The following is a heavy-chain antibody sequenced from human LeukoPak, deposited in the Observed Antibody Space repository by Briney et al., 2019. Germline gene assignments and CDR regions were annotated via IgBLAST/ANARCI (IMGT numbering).Heavy chain of an antibody. D-gene: IGHD3-10*01. V-gene: IGHV1-18*01. CDR1: GYTFTSYG. CDR2: ISAYNGNT. J-gene: IGHJ3*02. CDR3: ARDQWDGSGSYRALDI. Sequence: ASVKVSCKASGYTFTSYGISWVRQAPGQGLEWMGWISAYNGNTNYAQKLQGRVTMTTDTSTSTAYMELRSLRSDDTAVYYCARDQWDGSGSYRALDIWGQGTMVTVSS.